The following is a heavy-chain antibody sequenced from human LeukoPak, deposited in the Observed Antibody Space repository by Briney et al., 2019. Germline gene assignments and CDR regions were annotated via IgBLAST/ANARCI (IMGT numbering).Heavy chain of an antibody. V-gene: IGHV3-64D*09. D-gene: IGHD1-26*01. J-gene: IGHJ4*02. CDR3: VKRSGPYFDY. CDR2: ISSNGGNT. Sequence: GGSLRLSCSASGFTFSSYALHWVRQAPGKGLQYVSGISSNGGNTYNADSVKGRFTISRDNSKNTVDLQMSSLRAEDTAVYYCVKRSGPYFDYWGQGTLVTVSS. CDR1: GFTFSSYA.